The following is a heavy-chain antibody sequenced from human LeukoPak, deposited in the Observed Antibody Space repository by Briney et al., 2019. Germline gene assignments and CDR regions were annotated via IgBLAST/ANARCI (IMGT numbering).Heavy chain of an antibody. D-gene: IGHD6-13*01. CDR2: MKYDGSEK. CDR3: ARDIEAAGLFLDY. CDR1: GFTFSSYW. V-gene: IGHV3-7*01. Sequence: GGSLRLSCAAFGFTFSSYWMSWVRQAPGKGLEGVANMKYDGSEKYYVDSVKGRFTISRDNAKNSLYLQMNSLRAEDTAVYYCARDIEAAGLFLDYWGQGTLVTVSS. J-gene: IGHJ4*02.